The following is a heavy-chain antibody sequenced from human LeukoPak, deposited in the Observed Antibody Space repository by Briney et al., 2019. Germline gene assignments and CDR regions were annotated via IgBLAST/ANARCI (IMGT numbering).Heavy chain of an antibody. J-gene: IGHJ4*02. CDR3: ARDLGYSSSSGY. D-gene: IGHD6-6*01. CDR1: GFTVSSNY. CDR2: IYSVVST. Sequence: GGSLRLSCAASGFTVSSNYMSWVRQAPGKGLEWVSVIYSVVSTYYADSVKGRFTISRDISKNTLYLLMNSLRAEDTAVYYCARDLGYSSSSGYWGQGTLVTVSS. V-gene: IGHV3-66*02.